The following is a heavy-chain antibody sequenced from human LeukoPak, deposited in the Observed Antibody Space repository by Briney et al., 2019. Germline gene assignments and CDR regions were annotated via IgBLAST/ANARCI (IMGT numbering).Heavy chain of an antibody. J-gene: IGHJ1*01. CDR3: VGDGRDGYNRYFHH. CDR1: GFTLSMSA. D-gene: IGHD5-24*01. V-gene: IGHV3-64D*06. CDR2: ISGNGVST. Sequence: PGGSLRLSCSASGFTLSMSAMHWVRQAPGKGLQYVSVISGNGVSTSYADSVKGRFTISSDNSKNTVYLQMSSLRAEDTAVYYCVGDGRDGYNRYFHHWGQGTLVTVSS.